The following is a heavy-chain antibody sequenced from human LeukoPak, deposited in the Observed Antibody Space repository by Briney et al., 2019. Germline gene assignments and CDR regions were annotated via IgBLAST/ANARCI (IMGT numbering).Heavy chain of an antibody. CDR1: TVSMSGYF. D-gene: IGHD1-26*01. CDR3: ARGRELTGVAGHYSFDY. Sequence: SETLSLTCTVSTVSMSGYFWTWLRQPAGKGLEWIGRIYTTGSAYYNPSLESRVTFSLDTSNNQFSLDVTSVPAADTAVYFCARGRELTGVAGHYSFDYWGQGILVSVSS. J-gene: IGHJ4*02. V-gene: IGHV4-4*07. CDR2: IYTTGSA.